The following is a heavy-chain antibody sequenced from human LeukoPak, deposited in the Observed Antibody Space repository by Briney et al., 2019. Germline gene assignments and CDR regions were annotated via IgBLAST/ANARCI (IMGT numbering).Heavy chain of an antibody. CDR2: VYHSGSA. J-gene: IGHJ3*02. V-gene: IGHV4-38-2*01. Sequence: SETLSLTCAVSGYSISRGSYWGWIRQPPGKGLEWIGSVYHSGSAYYNPSLKSRVTISVDMSKNQFSLKLTSVTAADTAVYYCAVGLHSGQFAFDIWGQGTMVTVSS. D-gene: IGHD5-24*01. CDR1: GYSISRGSY. CDR3: AVGLHSGQFAFDI.